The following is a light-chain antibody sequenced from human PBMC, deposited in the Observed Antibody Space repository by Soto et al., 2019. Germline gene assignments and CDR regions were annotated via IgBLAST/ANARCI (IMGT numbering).Light chain of an antibody. V-gene: IGLV2-14*01. CDR1: SEDVGGYNY. CDR2: EVT. CDR3: SSYTSSNTLV. J-gene: IGLJ1*01. Sequence: QSALTHPASVSGSPGQSITISCSGTSEDVGGYNYVSWYQHHPGKAPKLMIYEVTNRPSGLSNRFSGSKSGSTASLTISGLQAEEEADYYCSSYTSSNTLVFGTGTKVTVL.